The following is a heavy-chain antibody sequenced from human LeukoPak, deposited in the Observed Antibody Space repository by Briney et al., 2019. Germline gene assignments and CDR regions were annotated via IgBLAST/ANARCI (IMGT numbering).Heavy chain of an antibody. CDR2: ISSSGSTI. V-gene: IGHV3-48*04. CDR3: ARDTVNGPFVVSLDY. CDR1: GFTFSSYG. D-gene: IGHD2-8*01. Sequence: PGGSLRLSCAASGFTFSSYGMHWVRQAPGKGLEWVSYISSSGSTIYVADSLRGRFTISRDNAKNSLYLQMNSLRVEDTAIYYCARDTVNGPFVVSLDYWGQGALVTVSS. J-gene: IGHJ4*02.